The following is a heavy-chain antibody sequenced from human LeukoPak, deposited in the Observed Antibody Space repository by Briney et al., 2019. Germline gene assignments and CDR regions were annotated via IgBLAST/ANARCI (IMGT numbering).Heavy chain of an antibody. CDR2: ISGSGGST. J-gene: IGHJ3*02. Sequence: GGSLRLSCAASGFTFSSYAMSWVRQAPGKGLEWVSAISGSGGSTYYAESVKGRFTISRDNSKNTLYLQMNSLRAEDTAVYYCATGRGYCSSTSCSRKGAFDIWGQGTMVTVSS. V-gene: IGHV3-23*01. CDR3: ATGRGYCSSTSCSRKGAFDI. D-gene: IGHD2-2*01. CDR1: GFTFSSYA.